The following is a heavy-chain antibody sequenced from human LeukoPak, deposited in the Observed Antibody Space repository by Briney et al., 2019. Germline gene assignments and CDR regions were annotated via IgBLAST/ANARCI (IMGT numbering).Heavy chain of an antibody. Sequence: PGRSLRLSCAASGFTFSSYAMHWVRQAPGKGLEWVAVISYDGSNKYYADSVNGRFTISRDNSKNTLYLQMNSLRAEDTAVYYCARDEGEHYSYHGMDVWGQGTTVPVSS. CDR2: ISYDGSNK. D-gene: IGHD2-21*01. J-gene: IGHJ6*02. V-gene: IGHV3-30-3*01. CDR3: ARDEGEHYSYHGMDV. CDR1: GFTFSSYA.